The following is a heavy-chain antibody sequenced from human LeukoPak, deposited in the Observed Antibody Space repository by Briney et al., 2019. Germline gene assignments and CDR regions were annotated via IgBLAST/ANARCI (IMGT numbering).Heavy chain of an antibody. J-gene: IGHJ3*02. CDR3: ARAQWELAAFDI. CDR1: GGSISSGGYS. D-gene: IGHD1-26*01. V-gene: IGHV4-30-2*01. Sequence: SETLSLTCAVSGGSISSGGYSWSWIRQPPGKGLEWIGYICHSGSTNYNPSLKSRVTISVDTSKNQFSLKLSSVTAADTAVYYCARAQWELAAFDIWGQGTMVTVSS. CDR2: ICHSGST.